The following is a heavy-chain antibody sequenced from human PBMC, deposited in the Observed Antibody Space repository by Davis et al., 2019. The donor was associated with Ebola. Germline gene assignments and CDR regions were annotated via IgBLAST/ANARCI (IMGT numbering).Heavy chain of an antibody. CDR1: GFTFSNYW. CDR3: ARGHMITFGGQRSYYGMDV. CDR2: INSDGTFT. Sequence: PGGSLRLSCAASGFTFSNYWMYWVRQAPGEGLMCVSRINSDGTFTTYADSVKGRFTISRDNAKNTLYLQMNSLRDEDTAVYYCARGHMITFGGQRSYYGMDVWGQGTTVTVSS. D-gene: IGHD3-16*01. J-gene: IGHJ6*02. V-gene: IGHV3-74*01.